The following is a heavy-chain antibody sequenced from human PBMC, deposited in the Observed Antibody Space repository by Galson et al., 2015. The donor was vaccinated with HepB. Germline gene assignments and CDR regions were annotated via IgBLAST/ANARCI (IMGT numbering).Heavy chain of an antibody. J-gene: IGHJ4*02. CDR3: AKELLWYYYDSSGYLGLFGFDY. Sequence: SLRLSCAASGFTFDDYAMHWVRQAPGKGLEWVSGISWNSGSIGYADSVKGRFTISRDNAKNSLYLQMNSLRAEDTALYYCAKELLWYYYDSSGYLGLFGFDYWGQGTLVTVSS. CDR1: GFTFDDYA. D-gene: IGHD3-22*01. V-gene: IGHV3-9*01. CDR2: ISWNSGSI.